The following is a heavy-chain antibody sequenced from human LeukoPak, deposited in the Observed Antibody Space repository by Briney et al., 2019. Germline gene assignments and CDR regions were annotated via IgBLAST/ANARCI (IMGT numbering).Heavy chain of an antibody. V-gene: IGHV4-61*02. CDR3: ARAGYCSSTSCYWYYYYYMDV. Sequence: PSQTLSLTCTASGGSISSGSYYWSWIRQPAGKGLEWIGRIYTSGSTNYNPSLKSRVTISVDTSKNQFSLKLSSVTAADTAVYYCARAGYCSSTSCYWYYYYYMDVWGKGTTVTVSS. D-gene: IGHD2-2*01. J-gene: IGHJ6*03. CDR1: GGSISSGSYY. CDR2: IYTSGST.